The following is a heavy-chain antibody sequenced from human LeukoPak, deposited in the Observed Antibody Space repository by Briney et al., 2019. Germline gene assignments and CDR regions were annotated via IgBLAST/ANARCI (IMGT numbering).Heavy chain of an antibody. CDR1: GYTSTHYR. CDR3: ARRLWFGELSWFDP. Sequence: ASVKVSCKASGYTSTHYRLHWVRQAHGQGLEWMGWDNPDSGGTNYQQNFQGRVAMTRDTSISTAYMELSRLRSDDTAVYYCARRLWFGELSWFDPWGQGTLVTVSS. CDR2: DNPDSGGT. J-gene: IGHJ5*02. V-gene: IGHV1-2*02. D-gene: IGHD3-10*01.